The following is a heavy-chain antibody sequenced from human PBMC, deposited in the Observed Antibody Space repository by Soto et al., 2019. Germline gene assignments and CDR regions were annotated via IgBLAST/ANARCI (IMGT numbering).Heavy chain of an antibody. J-gene: IGHJ6*02. Sequence: PGGSLRLSCAASGFTFSSYAMHWVRQAPGKGLEWVAVISYDGSNKYYADSVKGRFTISRDNSKNTLYLQMNSLRAEDTAVYYCAKDKIAAAGTRYYYYYYGMDVWGQGTTVTVSS. CDR2: ISYDGSNK. CDR3: AKDKIAAAGTRYYYYYYGMDV. CDR1: GFTFSSYA. V-gene: IGHV3-30-3*01. D-gene: IGHD6-13*01.